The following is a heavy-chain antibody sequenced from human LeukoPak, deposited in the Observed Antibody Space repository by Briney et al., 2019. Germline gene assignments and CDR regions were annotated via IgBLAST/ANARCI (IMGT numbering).Heavy chain of an antibody. D-gene: IGHD3/OR15-3a*01. Sequence: GGSLRLSCAASGFTFSSYAMSWVRQAPGKGLEWVSAISGGGSTFYADSVKGLFTISVDNSKNTLYLQMNSLRAEDTAVYYCAKATWTNARYYYYMDVWGKGTTVTVSS. V-gene: IGHV3-23*01. CDR3: AKATWTNARYYYYMDV. CDR2: ISGGGST. CDR1: GFTFSSYA. J-gene: IGHJ6*03.